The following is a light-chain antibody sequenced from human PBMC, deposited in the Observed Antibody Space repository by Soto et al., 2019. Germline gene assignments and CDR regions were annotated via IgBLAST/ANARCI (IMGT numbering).Light chain of an antibody. CDR3: QQYSSLPHT. V-gene: IGKV3-20*01. CDR2: GIS. CDR1: QSVTKRY. J-gene: IGKJ2*01. Sequence: ESVLTQSPGTLSLSPGERATLSCRASQSVTKRYFAWYQQRPGQAPRLLIYGISNRATGIPDRFSGSGSGTDFTLTISRLEPEDFVVYYCQQYSSLPHTFGQGTKLEVK.